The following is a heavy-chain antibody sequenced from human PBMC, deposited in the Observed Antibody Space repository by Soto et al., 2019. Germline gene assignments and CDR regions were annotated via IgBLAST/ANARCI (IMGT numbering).Heavy chain of an antibody. CDR2: MNPNSGNT. CDR3: ARCDSSSYDFDY. V-gene: IGHV1-8*01. J-gene: IGHJ4*02. D-gene: IGHD6-13*01. Sequence: GASVKVSCKASRYTFTSYDINWVRQATGQGLEWMGWMNPNSGNTGYAQKFQGRVTMTRNTSISTAYMELSSLRSEDTAAYYCARCDSSSYDFDYWGQGTLVTVSS. CDR1: RYTFTSYD.